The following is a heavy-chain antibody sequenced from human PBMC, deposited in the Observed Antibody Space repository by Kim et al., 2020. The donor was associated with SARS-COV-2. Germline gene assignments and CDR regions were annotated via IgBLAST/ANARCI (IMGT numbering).Heavy chain of an antibody. V-gene: IGHV4-31*02. CDR3: ARVSLNYYDSSGYWFDP. Sequence: LKSRVTISVDTSKNPFSLKLSSVTAADTAVYYCARVSLNYYDSSGYWFDPWGQGTLVTVSS. D-gene: IGHD3-22*01. J-gene: IGHJ5*02.